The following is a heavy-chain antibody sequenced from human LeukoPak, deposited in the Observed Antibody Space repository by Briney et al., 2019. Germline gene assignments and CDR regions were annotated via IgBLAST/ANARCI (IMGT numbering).Heavy chain of an antibody. J-gene: IGHJ3*02. CDR1: GFTFIGYF. CDR3: ARPRGYSGYDRDGAFDI. V-gene: IGHV1-2*02. D-gene: IGHD5-12*01. CDR2: INPNSGDT. Sequence: ASVKVSYKASGFTFIGYFIHWVRQAPGQGLEWMGWINPNSGDTNSVQKFQGRVTMTRDKSISTVYMEVSSLRSDDTAVFYCARPRGYSGYDRDGAFDIWGQGTMVTVSS.